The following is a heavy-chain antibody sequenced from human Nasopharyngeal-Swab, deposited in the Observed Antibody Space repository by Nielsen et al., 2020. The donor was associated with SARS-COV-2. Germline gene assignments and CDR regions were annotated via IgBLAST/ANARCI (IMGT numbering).Heavy chain of an antibody. Sequence: ASVKVSCKASGYTFTSYDINRVRQATGQGLEWMGWMNPNSGNTGYAQKFQGRVTMTRNTSISTAYMELSSLRSEDTAVYYCARLSNYDFWSGYYAYMDVWGKGTTVTVSS. CDR3: ARLSNYDFWSGYYAYMDV. CDR2: MNPNSGNT. D-gene: IGHD3-3*01. V-gene: IGHV1-8*01. CDR1: GYTFTSYD. J-gene: IGHJ6*03.